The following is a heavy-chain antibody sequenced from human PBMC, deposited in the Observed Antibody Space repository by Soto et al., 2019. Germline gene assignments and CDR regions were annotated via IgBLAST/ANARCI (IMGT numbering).Heavy chain of an antibody. CDR3: AKTTVIVGYYYGMDV. CDR1: GFTFRNYA. J-gene: IGHJ6*02. D-gene: IGHD4-17*01. Sequence: EVQLLESGGGWVQPGGFLRLSCAASGFTFRNYAMSWVRQAPGKGLEWVSTISGSGGSTYYADSVKGRFTISRDNSQNTLYLQMNSLRVEDTAVYYCAKTTVIVGYYYGMDVWGQGTTVTVSS. V-gene: IGHV3-23*01. CDR2: ISGSGGST.